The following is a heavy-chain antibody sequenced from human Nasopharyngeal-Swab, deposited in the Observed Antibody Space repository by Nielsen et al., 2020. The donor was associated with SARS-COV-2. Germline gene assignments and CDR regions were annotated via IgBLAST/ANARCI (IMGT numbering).Heavy chain of an antibody. D-gene: IGHD3-3*01. J-gene: IGHJ6*02. CDR1: GFTFDDYG. Sequence: ETLSLTCAASGFTFDDYGMSWVRQAPGKGLEWVSGINWNGGSTGYADSVKGRFTISRDNAKNSLYLQMNSLRAEDTALYYCARDGRITIFGVVTADYYGMDVWGQGTTVTVSS. V-gene: IGHV3-20*04. CDR3: ARDGRITIFGVVTADYYGMDV. CDR2: INWNGGST.